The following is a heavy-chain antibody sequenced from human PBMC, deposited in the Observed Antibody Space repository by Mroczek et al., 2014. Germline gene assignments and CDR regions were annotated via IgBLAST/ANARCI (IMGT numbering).Heavy chain of an antibody. V-gene: IGHV4-61*02. D-gene: IGHD2-2*02. CDR1: GGSISSGSYY. CDR2: IYTSGST. CDR3: ARDGQPLLYPHNWFDP. J-gene: IGHJ5*02. Sequence: QVQLQESGPGLVKPSQTLSLTCTVSGGSISSGSYYWSWIRQPAGKGLEWIGRIYTSGSTNYNPSLKSRVTMSVDTSKNQFSLKLSSVTAADTAVYYCARDGQPLLYPHNWFDPWGQGTLVTVSS.